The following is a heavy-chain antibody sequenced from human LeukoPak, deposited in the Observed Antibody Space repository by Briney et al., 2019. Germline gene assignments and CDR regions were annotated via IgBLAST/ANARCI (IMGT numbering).Heavy chain of an antibody. CDR3: ARSLFGEPFDY. CDR1: GGSISSGDYY. V-gene: IGHV4-30-4*01. CDR2: IYYSGST. J-gene: IGHJ4*02. D-gene: IGHD3-10*01. Sequence: PSETLSLTCTVSGGSISSGDYYWSWIRQPPGKGLEWIGYIYYSGSTYYNPSLKSRVTISVDTSKNQFSLKLSSVTAADTAVYYCARSLFGEPFDYWGQGTLVTVSS.